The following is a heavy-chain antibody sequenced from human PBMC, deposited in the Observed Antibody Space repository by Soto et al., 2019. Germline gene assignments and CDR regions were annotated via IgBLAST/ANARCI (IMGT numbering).Heavy chain of an antibody. D-gene: IGHD2-15*01. V-gene: IGHV1-8*01. J-gene: IGHJ5*02. CDR3: ARSLGYCSGGSCRRLPDNWFDP. CDR1: GYTFTTYD. CDR2: MNPNSGDT. Sequence: QVQLVQSGAEVKKPGASVKVSCKASGYTFTTYDINWVRQATGQGLEWMGWMNPNSGDTGYARKFQGRVTMTRNTSISTAYMEVNSLRSEDTAVYYCARSLGYCSGGSCRRLPDNWFDPWGQGTLVTVSS.